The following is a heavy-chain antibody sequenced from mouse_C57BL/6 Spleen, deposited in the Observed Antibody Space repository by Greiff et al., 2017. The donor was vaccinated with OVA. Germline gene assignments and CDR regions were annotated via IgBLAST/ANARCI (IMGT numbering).Heavy chain of an antibody. V-gene: IGHV1-54*01. J-gene: IGHJ3*01. D-gene: IGHD2-14*01. CDR3: VREGYDRCAY. Sequence: QVQLQQSGAELVRPGTSVKVSCKASGYAFTNYLIEWVKQRPGQGLEWIGVINPGSGGTNYNEKFKGKATLTADKSSSTAYMQLSSLTSEDSAVFFCVREGYDRCAYRGQESLGSVSA. CDR1: GYAFTNYL. CDR2: INPGSGGT.